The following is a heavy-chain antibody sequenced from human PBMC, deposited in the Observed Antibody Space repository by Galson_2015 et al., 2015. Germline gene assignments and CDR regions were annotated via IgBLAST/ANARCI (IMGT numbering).Heavy chain of an antibody. CDR2: INAGNDNT. V-gene: IGHV1-3*01. D-gene: IGHD6-19*01. J-gene: IGHJ3*02. CDR3: ARDIAVAVFYAFDI. CDR1: RYTFTSYA. Sequence: SVKVSCKASRYTFTSYAMHWVRQAPGQRLEWMGLINAGNDNTKYSQKFQGRFTISRDNSKNTLYLQINSLRAEDTAVYYCARDIAVAVFYAFDIWGQGTMVTVSS.